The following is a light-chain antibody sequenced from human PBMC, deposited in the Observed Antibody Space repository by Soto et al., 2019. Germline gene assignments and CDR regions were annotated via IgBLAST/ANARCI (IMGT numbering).Light chain of an antibody. V-gene: IGLV2-11*01. J-gene: IGLJ2*01. CDR2: DVT. CDR3: SSYAGNYIFI. Sequence: QSALTQPRSVSGSLGQSVTISCTGTSSDVGTYNYVSWYQQHPGKAPKLMISDVTKRPSGVPDRFSGSKSANTASLTISGLQAEDEADYYCSSYAGNYIFIFGGGTKLTV. CDR1: SSDVGTYNY.